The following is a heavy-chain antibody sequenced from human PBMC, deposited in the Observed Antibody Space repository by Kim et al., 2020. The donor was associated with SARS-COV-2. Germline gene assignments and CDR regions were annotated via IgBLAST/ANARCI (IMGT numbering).Heavy chain of an antibody. J-gene: IGHJ4*02. Sequence: SVQGRFTISRDNSKNTLYLQMNSLRAEDTAVYYCAKDSTVDFWSGYYIDYWGQGTLVTVSS. V-gene: IGHV3-23*01. D-gene: IGHD3-3*01. CDR3: AKDSTVDFWSGYYIDY.